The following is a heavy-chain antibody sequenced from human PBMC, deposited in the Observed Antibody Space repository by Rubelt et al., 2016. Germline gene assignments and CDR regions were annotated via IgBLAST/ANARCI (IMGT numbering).Heavy chain of an antibody. V-gene: IGHV3-53*01. CDR1: GFPFSDHC. D-gene: IGHD5-18*01. CDR3: AQAQRLRPDTAGPLLS. J-gene: IGHJ5*02. CDR2: IYSGGTT. Sequence: FIGAGGSLSLSCSASGFPFSDHCMSWVRQAPGKGLEWVSVIYSGGTTYFADSVKGRLTISRDHSKNTLYLQMNSLRAEDTAIYFCAQAQRLRPDTAGPLLSWGRGTLVTVSS.